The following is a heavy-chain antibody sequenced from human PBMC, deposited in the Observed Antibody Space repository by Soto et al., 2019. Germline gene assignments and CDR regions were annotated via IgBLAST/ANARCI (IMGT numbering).Heavy chain of an antibody. CDR3: ARDSRRYCSSTSCSSMGA. J-gene: IGHJ6*02. CDR1: GFTFSSYA. V-gene: IGHV3-30-3*01. Sequence: GGSLRLSCAASGFTFSSYAMHWVRQAPGTGLEWVAVISYDGSNKYYADSVKGRFTISRDNSKNTLYLQMNSLRAEDTAVYYCARDSRRYCSSTSCSSMGAWGQGTTVTVSS. CDR2: ISYDGSNK. D-gene: IGHD2-2*01.